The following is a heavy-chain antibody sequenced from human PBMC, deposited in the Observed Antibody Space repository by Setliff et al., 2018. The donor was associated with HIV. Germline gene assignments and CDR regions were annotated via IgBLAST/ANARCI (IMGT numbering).Heavy chain of an antibody. D-gene: IGHD3-10*01. Sequence: ASVKVSCKASGGTFSSYAISWVRQAPGQGLEWMGGIIPIFGTANYAQKFQGRVTITADKSTSTAYMELNSLRSDDTAVYYCARGRYGSGTYWGLYYYYYMDVWGKGTTVTVSS. V-gene: IGHV1-69*06. CDR1: GGTFSSYA. CDR3: ARGRYGSGTYWGLYYYYYMDV. J-gene: IGHJ6*03. CDR2: IIPIFGTA.